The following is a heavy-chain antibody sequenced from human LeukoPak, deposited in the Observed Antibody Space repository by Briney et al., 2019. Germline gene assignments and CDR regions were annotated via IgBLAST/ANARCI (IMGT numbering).Heavy chain of an antibody. V-gene: IGHV3-21*04. CDR2: ISSSSSYI. CDR1: GFTFSSYS. Sequence: PGGSLRLSCAASGFTFSSYSMNWVRQAPGKGLEWVSSISSSSSYIYYADSVKGRFTISRDNAKNTLYLQMNSLRAEDTAVYYCASKIGGYCSSTSCSNDWGQGTLVTVSS. J-gene: IGHJ4*02. D-gene: IGHD2-2*03. CDR3: ASKIGGYCSSTSCSND.